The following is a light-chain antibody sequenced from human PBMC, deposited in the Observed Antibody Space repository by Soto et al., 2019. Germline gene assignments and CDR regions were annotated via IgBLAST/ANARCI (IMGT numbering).Light chain of an antibody. CDR1: KLGDKY. CDR3: QVWDTSVV. Sequence: ELTQPPSVSVSPGQTASITCSGDKLGDKYVCWYQQKSGQSPVLVIHQDSTRPSGIPERFSGSNSGNTATLTISGTQAMDEADYYCQVWDTSVVFGGGTKVTVL. V-gene: IGLV3-1*01. CDR2: QDS. J-gene: IGLJ3*02.